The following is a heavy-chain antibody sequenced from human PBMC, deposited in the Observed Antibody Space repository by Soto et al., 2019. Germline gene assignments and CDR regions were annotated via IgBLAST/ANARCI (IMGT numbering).Heavy chain of an antibody. CDR2: ISGSDGST. CDR3: AKDPSTIAWPYSWFDP. Sequence: TGGSLRLSCAASGFTFINYAMSWVRQAPGKGLEWVSSISGSDGSTYYADSVKGRFTISRDNSKNTLYLQMNSLRAEDTAVYYCAKDPSTIAWPYSWFDPWGQGTLVTVSS. CDR1: GFTFINYA. D-gene: IGHD4-4*01. J-gene: IGHJ5*02. V-gene: IGHV3-23*01.